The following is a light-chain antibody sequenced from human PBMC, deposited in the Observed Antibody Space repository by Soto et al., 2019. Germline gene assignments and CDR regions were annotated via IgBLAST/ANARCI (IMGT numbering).Light chain of an antibody. CDR1: SSNIGAGYA. Sequence: QSVLTQPPSGSGAPGQRVTISCTGSSSNIGAGYAVHWYQQLPGTVPKLLIYGNSNRPSGVPDRFSGSKSATSASLAITGLQAEDEADYYCQSYESSLSVVFGGGTKLTVL. CDR2: GNS. CDR3: QSYESSLSVV. J-gene: IGLJ2*01. V-gene: IGLV1-40*01.